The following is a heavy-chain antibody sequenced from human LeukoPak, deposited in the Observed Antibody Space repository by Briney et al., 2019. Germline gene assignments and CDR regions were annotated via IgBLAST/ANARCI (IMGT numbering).Heavy chain of an antibody. CDR2: INHSGST. J-gene: IGHJ4*02. Sequence: SETLSLTCAVYGGAFNNYYWSWIRQPPGKGLEWIGEINHSGSTNYNPSLKSRVTISVDTSKNQFSLKLSSVSAADTAVYYCARVQAAGDGYYLDFWGQGTLVTVSS. CDR3: ARVQAAGDGYYLDF. V-gene: IGHV4-34*01. CDR1: GGAFNNYY. D-gene: IGHD7-27*01.